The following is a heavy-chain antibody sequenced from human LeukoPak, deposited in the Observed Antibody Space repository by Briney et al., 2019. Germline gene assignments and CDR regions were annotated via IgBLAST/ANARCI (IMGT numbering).Heavy chain of an antibody. J-gene: IGHJ4*02. CDR2: ITPILGLR. CDR1: GGPFSSHA. D-gene: IGHD3/OR15-3a*01. CDR3: ARGRGSRTGFNGDYLDY. Sequence: ASVKVSCKTSGGPFSSHAINWVRQAPGQGLEWVGRITPILGLRNYAQKFQGRVAITADKSTTTVSMDLTSLTSEDTAVYFCARGRGSRTGFNGDYLDYWGQGTLVTVTS. V-gene: IGHV1-69*04.